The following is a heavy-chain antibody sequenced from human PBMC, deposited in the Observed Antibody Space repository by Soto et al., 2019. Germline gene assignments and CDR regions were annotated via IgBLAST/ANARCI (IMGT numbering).Heavy chain of an antibody. Sequence: ASVKVSCKASGYTSTGYYMHWVRQAPGQGLEWMGWINPNSGGTNYAQKFQGRVTMTRDTSISTAYMELSRLRSDDTAVYYCARVSFSSSALDYWGQGTLVTVSS. D-gene: IGHD6-6*01. CDR2: INPNSGGT. CDR1: GYTSTGYY. V-gene: IGHV1-2*02. J-gene: IGHJ4*02. CDR3: ARVSFSSSALDY.